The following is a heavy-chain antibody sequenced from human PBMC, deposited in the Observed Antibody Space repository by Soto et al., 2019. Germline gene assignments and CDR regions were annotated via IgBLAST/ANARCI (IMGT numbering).Heavy chain of an antibody. V-gene: IGHV3-23*01. CDR3: ARDSPRYCSSTSCYVFDY. J-gene: IGHJ4*02. D-gene: IGHD2-2*01. CDR2: ISGSGGST. Sequence: GGSLRLSCAASGFTFSSYAMSWVRQAPGKGLEWVSAISGSGGSTYYADSVKGRFTISRDNSKNTLYLQMNSLRAEDTAVYYFARDSPRYCSSTSCYVFDYWGQGTLVTVSS. CDR1: GFTFSSYA.